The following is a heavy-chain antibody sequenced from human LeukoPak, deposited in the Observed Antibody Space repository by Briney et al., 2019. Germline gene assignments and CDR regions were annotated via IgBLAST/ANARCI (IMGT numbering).Heavy chain of an antibody. CDR3: ARDGQDYYLDY. V-gene: IGHV4-30-4*01. CDR1: GGSISSGDYY. J-gene: IGHJ4*02. D-gene: IGHD3-10*01. Sequence: PSQTLSLTCTVSGGSISSGDYYWSWIRQPPGKGLEWIGYIYYNGSTYYNPSLKSRVTISVDTSKNQFSLKLSSVTAADTAVYYCARDGQDYYLDYWGQGTLVTVSS. CDR2: IYYNGST.